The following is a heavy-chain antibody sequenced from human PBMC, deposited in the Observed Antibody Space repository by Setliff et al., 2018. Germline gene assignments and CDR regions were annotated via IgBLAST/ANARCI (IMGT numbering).Heavy chain of an antibody. CDR2: ISTNNGNP. J-gene: IGHJ5*02. D-gene: IGHD2-15*01. V-gene: IGHV7-4-1*02. Sequence: GASVKVSCKASGYTLTRHDLNWVRQAPGQGLEWMGWISTNNGNPTYAQGFTGRFVFSLDTSLNTAYLQISSLEAEDTALYYCVRGGSGAFDPWGQGTLVTVS. CDR1: GYTLTRHD. CDR3: VRGGSGAFDP.